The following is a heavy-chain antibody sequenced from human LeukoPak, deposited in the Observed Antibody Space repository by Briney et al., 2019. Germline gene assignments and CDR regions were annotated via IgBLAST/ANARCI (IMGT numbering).Heavy chain of an antibody. CDR2: INPNSGGT. V-gene: IGHV1-2*02. CDR3: ARDTGSDSSGYSA. Sequence: ASVKVSCKASGYTFTGYYMHWVRQAPGQGLEWMGWINPNSGGTNYAQKFQGRVTMTRDTSISTAYMELSRLRSDDTAVYYCARDTGSDSSGYSAWDQGTLVTVSS. J-gene: IGHJ4*02. D-gene: IGHD3-22*01. CDR1: GYTFTGYY.